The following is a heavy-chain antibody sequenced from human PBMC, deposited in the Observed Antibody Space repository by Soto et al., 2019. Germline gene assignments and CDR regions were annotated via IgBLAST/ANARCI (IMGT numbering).Heavy chain of an antibody. CDR1: GYTFTSYA. J-gene: IGHJ4*02. V-gene: IGHV1-3*01. Sequence: ASVKVSCKASGYTFTSYAMHWVRQAPGQRLEWMGWINAGNGNTKYSQKFQGRVTITRDTSASTDYMELSSLRSEDTAVYYCERVIIPVAFDYWGEGTLVTVS. CDR3: ERVIIPVAFDY. D-gene: IGHD3-3*01. CDR2: INAGNGNT.